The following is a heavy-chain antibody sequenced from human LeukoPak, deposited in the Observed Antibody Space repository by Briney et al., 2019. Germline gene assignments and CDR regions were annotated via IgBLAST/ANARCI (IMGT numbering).Heavy chain of an antibody. D-gene: IGHD3-10*01. CDR2: ISSSSYI. J-gene: IGHJ4*02. V-gene: IGHV3-21*01. CDR3: ARDLGTMVRGVIAY. CDR1: GFTFSSYS. Sequence: NPGGSLRLSCAAPGFTFSSYSMNWVRQAPGKGLEWVSSISSSSYIYYADSVKGRFTISRDNAKNSLYLQMNSLRAEDTAVYYCARDLGTMVRGVIAYWGQGTLVTVSS.